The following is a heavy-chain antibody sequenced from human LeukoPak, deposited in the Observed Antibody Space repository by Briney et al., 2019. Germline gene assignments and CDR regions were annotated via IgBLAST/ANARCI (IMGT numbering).Heavy chain of an antibody. CDR2: INSDGSST. Sequence: GGSLRLSCAASGFIFSSYWMHWVRQAPGRGLVCVSRINSDGSSTSYADSVKGRFTISRDNAKNTLYLQMNSLRAEDTAVYYCARGAGSYYTARWTGWFDPWGQGTLVTVTS. J-gene: IGHJ5*02. V-gene: IGHV3-74*01. D-gene: IGHD3-3*01. CDR3: ARGAGSYYTARWTGWFDP. CDR1: GFIFSSYW.